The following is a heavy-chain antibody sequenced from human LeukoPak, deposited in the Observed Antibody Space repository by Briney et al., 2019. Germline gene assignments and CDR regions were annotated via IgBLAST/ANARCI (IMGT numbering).Heavy chain of an antibody. D-gene: IGHD4-17*01. J-gene: IGHJ4*02. CDR2: INWNGGST. V-gene: IGHV3-20*04. CDR1: GFTFGNYG. Sequence: PGGSLRLSCAASGFTFGNYGMSWVRQAPGKGLEWVSGINWNGGSTGYADSVKGRFTISRDNAKKSLYLQMNSLRAEDSAVYYCARDRLHYGEYEKTFDYWGQGTLVTVSS. CDR3: ARDRLHYGEYEKTFDY.